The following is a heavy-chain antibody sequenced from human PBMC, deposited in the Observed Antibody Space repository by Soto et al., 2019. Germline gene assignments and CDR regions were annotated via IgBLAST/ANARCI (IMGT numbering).Heavy chain of an antibody. Sequence: GGSLRLSCAASGFTVSSNYMSWVRQAPGKGLEWVSVIYSGGSTYYADSVKGRFTISRDNSKNTLYLQMNSLRAEDTAVYYCARDKLERWLLSYGMDVWGQGTTVTVSS. J-gene: IGHJ6*02. CDR1: GFTVSSNY. V-gene: IGHV3-66*01. CDR2: IYSGGST. CDR3: ARDKLERWLLSYGMDV. D-gene: IGHD5-12*01.